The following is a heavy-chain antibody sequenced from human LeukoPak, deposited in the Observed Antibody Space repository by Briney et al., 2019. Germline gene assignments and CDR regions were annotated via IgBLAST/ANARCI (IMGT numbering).Heavy chain of an antibody. CDR2: TYTGGNS. Sequence: GGSLRLSCAASGFTVSSIHMVWVRQAPGKGLEWVSVTYTGGNSYYADSVKGRFIISRDISKNTLYLQMNSLRAEDSALYYCARGGRGSAAVVAPRSFDIWGQGTMVTVSS. D-gene: IGHD3-22*01. V-gene: IGHV3-53*01. CDR1: GFTVSSIH. J-gene: IGHJ3*02. CDR3: ARGGRGSAAVVAPRSFDI.